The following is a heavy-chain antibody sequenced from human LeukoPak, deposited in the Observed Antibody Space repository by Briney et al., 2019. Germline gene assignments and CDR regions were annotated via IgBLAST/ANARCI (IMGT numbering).Heavy chain of an antibody. CDR3: ARENHYSYGLRAFDI. Sequence: GGSLRLSCTVSGFTVSSNSMSWARQAPGKGLEWVSFIYSGGNTHYSDSVKGRFTISRDNAKNSLYLQMNSLRAEDTAVYYCARENHYSYGLRAFDIWGQGTMVTVSS. V-gene: IGHV3-53*01. D-gene: IGHD5-18*01. J-gene: IGHJ3*02. CDR2: IYSGGNT. CDR1: GFTVSSNS.